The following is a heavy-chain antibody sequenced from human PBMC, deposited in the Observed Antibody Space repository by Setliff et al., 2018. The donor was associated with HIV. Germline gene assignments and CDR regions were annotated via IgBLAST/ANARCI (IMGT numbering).Heavy chain of an antibody. CDR3: ARDLPDSSGYQFDY. CDR1: GGSISSGGFY. Sequence: SETLSLTCTVSGGSISSGGFYWSWIRQHPGKGLEWIGYIYHSGSAYYNPSLKSRVTISVYTSKNQFSLKLSSVTAADTAVYYCARDLPDSSGYQFDYWGQGTLVTVSS. CDR2: IYHSGSA. D-gene: IGHD3-22*01. V-gene: IGHV4-31*03. J-gene: IGHJ4*02.